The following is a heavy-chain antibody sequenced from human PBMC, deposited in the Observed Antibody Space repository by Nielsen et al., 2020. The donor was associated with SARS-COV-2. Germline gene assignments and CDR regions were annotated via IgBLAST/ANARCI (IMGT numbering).Heavy chain of an antibody. D-gene: IGHD5-12*01. Sequence: GGSLRLSCAASGFSFTNYGIHWVRQAPGKGLEWVAFISYDANNKYYADSVKGRFTISRDNSKNTLYLQMNSLRAEDTAVYYCARDPAYSGYRNNFDYWGQGTLVTVSS. CDR1: GFSFTNYG. J-gene: IGHJ4*02. V-gene: IGHV3-30*03. CDR3: ARDPAYSGYRNNFDY. CDR2: ISYDANNK.